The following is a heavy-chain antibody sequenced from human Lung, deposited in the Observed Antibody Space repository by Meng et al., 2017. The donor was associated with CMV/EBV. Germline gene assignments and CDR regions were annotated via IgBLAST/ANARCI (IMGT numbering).Heavy chain of an antibody. CDR1: GYTFPRHW. D-gene: IGHD2/OR15-2a*01. J-gene: IGHJ5*02. Sequence: ASVKVSCKASGYTFPRHWMHWVRQAPGQGPEWMAVINPSGDHTLYAQRFQGRLTLTRDTSTNTVYMDLGSLTSEDSAVYFCARDNSDSTSSWWFDPWGQGTLVTVSS. CDR3: ARDNSDSTSSWWFDP. CDR2: INPSGDHT. V-gene: IGHV1-46*01.